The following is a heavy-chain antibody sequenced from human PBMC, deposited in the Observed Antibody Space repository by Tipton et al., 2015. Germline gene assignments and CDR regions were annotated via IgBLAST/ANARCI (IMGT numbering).Heavy chain of an antibody. CDR1: GDSDSRVNYY. CDR3: ARENVVVPAAFLGADRFPRRRSWFAP. Sequence: GLVKPSETLSLTCGVSGDSDSRVNYYWSWIRQFPGRGLEWLGNVHASGRTQYNPSLESRLTISFGTSKTHFFLNLTSVSAADTAIYYCARENVVVPAAFLGADRFPRRRSWFAPWGQGTLVTVTS. CDR2: VHASGRT. J-gene: IGHJ5*02. V-gene: IGHV4-61*03. D-gene: IGHD1-26*01.